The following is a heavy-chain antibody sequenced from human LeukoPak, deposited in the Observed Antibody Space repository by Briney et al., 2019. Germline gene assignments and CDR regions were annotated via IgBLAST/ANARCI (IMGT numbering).Heavy chain of an antibody. J-gene: IGHJ6*03. V-gene: IGHV3-23*01. D-gene: IGHD2-15*01. CDR1: GCTFSSYD. CDR2: ISRSGGTK. CDR3: GKRGGTESFYYYYYMDV. Sequence: GGSLRLSCAASGCTFSSYDMTWVRQTPGKGLEWVALISRSGGTKYYADSVKGRFTISTDNSKNTLYLQMNSLRAEDTAEYYCGKRGGTESFYYYYYMDVWGKGTTVTVSS.